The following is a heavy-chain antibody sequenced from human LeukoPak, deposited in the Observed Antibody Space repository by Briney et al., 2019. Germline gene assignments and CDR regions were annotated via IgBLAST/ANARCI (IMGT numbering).Heavy chain of an antibody. CDR3: ARSRGYSYGSVY. CDR2: IYTSGST. J-gene: IGHJ4*02. CDR1: GGSISSGSYY. Sequence: SQTLSLTCTASGGSISSGSYYWSWIRQPAGKGLEWIGRIYTSGSTNYNPSLKSRVTISVDTSKNQFSLKLSSVTAADTAVYYCARSRGYSYGSVYWGQGTLVTVSS. D-gene: IGHD5-18*01. V-gene: IGHV4-61*02.